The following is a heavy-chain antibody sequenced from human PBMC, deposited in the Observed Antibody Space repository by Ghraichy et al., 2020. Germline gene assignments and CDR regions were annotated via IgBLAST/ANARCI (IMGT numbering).Heavy chain of an antibody. J-gene: IGHJ4*02. D-gene: IGHD3-3*01. Sequence: SETLSLTCAVYGGSFSGYYWSWIRQPPGKGLEWIGEINHSGSTNYNPSLKSRVTISVDTSKNQFSLKLSSVTAADTAVYYCARVATYYDFWSGPAYFDYWGQGTLVTVSS. CDR2: INHSGST. V-gene: IGHV4-34*01. CDR1: GGSFSGYY. CDR3: ARVATYYDFWSGPAYFDY.